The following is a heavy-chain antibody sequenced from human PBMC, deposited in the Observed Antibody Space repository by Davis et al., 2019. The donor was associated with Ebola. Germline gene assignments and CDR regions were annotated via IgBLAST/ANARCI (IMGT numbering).Heavy chain of an antibody. D-gene: IGHD6-6*01. J-gene: IGHJ6*02. CDR1: GFTFSSYW. Sequence: PGGSLRLSCRASGFTFSSYWMHWVRQAPGKGLVWVSRINSDGSSTSYADSVKGRYTISRDNAKNTLYLQMNSLRAEDTAVYYCARMQLVSVRGVVYYYYGMDVWGQGTTVTVSS. V-gene: IGHV3-74*01. CDR3: ARMQLVSVRGVVYYYYGMDV. CDR2: INSDGSST.